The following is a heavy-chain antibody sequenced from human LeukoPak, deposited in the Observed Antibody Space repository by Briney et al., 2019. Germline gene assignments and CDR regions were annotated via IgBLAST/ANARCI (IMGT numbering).Heavy chain of an antibody. Sequence: SETLSLTCTVSGGSVSSGSYYWSWIRQPPGKGLEWIGYIYYSGSTNYNPSLKSRVAISVDTSKNQFSLKLSSVTAADTAVYYCARGPAFDPWGQGTLVTVSS. CDR1: GGSVSSGSYY. V-gene: IGHV4-61*01. J-gene: IGHJ5*02. CDR3: ARGPAFDP. CDR2: IYYSGST.